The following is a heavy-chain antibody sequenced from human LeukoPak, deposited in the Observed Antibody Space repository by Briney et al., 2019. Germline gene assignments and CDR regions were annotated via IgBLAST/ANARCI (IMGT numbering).Heavy chain of an antibody. CDR1: LSTLSTYW. J-gene: IGHJ4*02. CDR2: LKQDGSDK. CDR3: ARETRGTVGSY. Sequence: GGSLRLSRAASLSTLSTYWMTWFRQTPGGGLEWVASLKQDGSDKYYVDSVKGRFTISGGNAGNSLYLQMNSLRAEDTAVYYCARETRGTVGSYWGQGTLVTVSS. D-gene: IGHD1-26*01. V-gene: IGHV3-7*05.